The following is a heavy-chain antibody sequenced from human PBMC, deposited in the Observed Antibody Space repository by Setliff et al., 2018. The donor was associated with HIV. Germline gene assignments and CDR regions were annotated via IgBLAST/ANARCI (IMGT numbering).Heavy chain of an antibody. Sequence: ASVKVSCKASGYTFTSYGISWVRQAPGQGLEWMGWISAYNGNTNYAQKLQGRVSMTTDTSTSTAYMELRSLRSDDTAVYYCARDIVVVVAAPDAFDIWGQGTMVTVSS. CDR2: ISAYNGNT. D-gene: IGHD2-15*01. J-gene: IGHJ3*02. V-gene: IGHV1-18*01. CDR3: ARDIVVVVAAPDAFDI. CDR1: GYTFTSYG.